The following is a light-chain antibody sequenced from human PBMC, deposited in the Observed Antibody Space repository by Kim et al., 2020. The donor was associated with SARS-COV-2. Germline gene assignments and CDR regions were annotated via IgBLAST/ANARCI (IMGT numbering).Light chain of an antibody. Sequence: APGGRATLSCRASHFISSSLAWYQQFPGQTPRLLIYSASNRATGIPARFSGRGSGTDFSLTISSLEPEDFAVYYCQQRYNRISFGQGTRLEIK. CDR3: QQRYNRIS. V-gene: IGKV3-11*01. CDR2: SAS. CDR1: HFISSS. J-gene: IGKJ5*01.